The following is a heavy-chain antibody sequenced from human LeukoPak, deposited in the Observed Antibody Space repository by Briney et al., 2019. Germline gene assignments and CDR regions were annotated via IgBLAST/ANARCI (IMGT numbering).Heavy chain of an antibody. J-gene: IGHJ4*02. CDR3: ARDSSRSVLLWFGELL. Sequence: PGGSLRLSCAAFGFTFSDYGMHWVRQAPGKGLEWVAVIYNDGNNRYYADSVKGRFTVSRDNSKSMLYLELNSLRAEDTAVYYCARDSSRSVLLWFGELLWGQGTLFTVSS. D-gene: IGHD3-10*01. CDR2: IYNDGNNR. V-gene: IGHV3-33*01. CDR1: GFTFSDYG.